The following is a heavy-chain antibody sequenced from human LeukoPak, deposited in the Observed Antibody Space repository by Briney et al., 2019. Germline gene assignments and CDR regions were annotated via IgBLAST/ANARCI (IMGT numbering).Heavy chain of an antibody. D-gene: IGHD3-22*01. CDR1: GGSITSGSYY. Sequence: SQTLSLTCTVSGGSITSGSYYWSWIRQAAGKGLEWIGRIYTSGSTNYNPSLKSRVTISVDTSKNQFSLKLSSVTAADTAVYYCAREGLGYYDSSGYFDYWGQGTLVTVSS. J-gene: IGHJ4*02. CDR2: IYTSGST. CDR3: AREGLGYYDSSGYFDY. V-gene: IGHV4-61*02.